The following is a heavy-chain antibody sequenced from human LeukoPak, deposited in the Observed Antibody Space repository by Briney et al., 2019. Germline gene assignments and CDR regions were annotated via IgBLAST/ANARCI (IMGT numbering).Heavy chain of an antibody. CDR2: IYYSGST. CDR1: GYSISSGYY. Sequence: SETLSLTCTVSGYSISSGYYWGWIRQPPGKGLEWIGYIYYSGSTNYNPSLKSRVTISVDTSKNQFSLKLSSVTAADTAVYYCAASGWGCSGGSCYSEGYFDYWGQGTLVTVSS. D-gene: IGHD2-15*01. J-gene: IGHJ4*02. CDR3: AASGWGCSGGSCYSEGYFDY. V-gene: IGHV4-61*01.